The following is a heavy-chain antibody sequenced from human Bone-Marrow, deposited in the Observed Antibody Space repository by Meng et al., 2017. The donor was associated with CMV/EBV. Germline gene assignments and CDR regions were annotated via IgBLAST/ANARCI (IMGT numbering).Heavy chain of an antibody. Sequence: GGSLRLSCEVSGFIFSSYAMSWVRQAAGKGLECVSAISSSGGNTYCADSVKGRFTISRDDSRNTLYLQMSSLRAEDTAVYYCARRDVYNFFDYWGQGSLVTVSS. CDR1: GFIFSSYA. CDR2: ISSSGGNT. J-gene: IGHJ4*02. V-gene: IGHV3-23*01. D-gene: IGHD5-24*01. CDR3: ARRDVYNFFDY.